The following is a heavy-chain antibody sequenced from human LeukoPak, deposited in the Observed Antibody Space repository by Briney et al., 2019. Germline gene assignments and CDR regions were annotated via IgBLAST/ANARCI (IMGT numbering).Heavy chain of an antibody. J-gene: IGHJ6*03. D-gene: IGHD2-2*01. CDR2: ISAYNGNT. Sequence: ASVKVSCKAFGYTFTSYGISWVRQAPGQGLEWMGWISAYNGNTNYAQKLQGRVTMTTDTSTSTAYMELRSPRSDDTAVYYCASGTSYYYYMDVWGKGTTVTVSS. CDR3: ASGTSYYYYMDV. V-gene: IGHV1-18*01. CDR1: GYTFTSYG.